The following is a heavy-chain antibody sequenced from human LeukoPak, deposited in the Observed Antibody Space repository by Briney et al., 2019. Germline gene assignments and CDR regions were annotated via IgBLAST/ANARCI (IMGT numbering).Heavy chain of an antibody. CDR3: ARGARAIAVAGL. J-gene: IGHJ4*02. D-gene: IGHD6-19*01. CDR1: GGSISSSSYY. V-gene: IGHV4-39*07. Sequence: PSETLSLTCTVSGGSISSSSYYWGWIRQPPGKGLEWIGSIYYSGSTYHNPSLKSRVTISVDTSKNQFSLKLSSVTAADTAVYYCARGARAIAVAGLWGQGTLVTVSS. CDR2: IYYSGST.